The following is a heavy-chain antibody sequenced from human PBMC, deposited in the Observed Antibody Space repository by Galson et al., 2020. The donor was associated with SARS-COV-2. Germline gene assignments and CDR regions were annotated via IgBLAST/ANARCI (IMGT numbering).Heavy chain of an antibody. CDR3: ARDSSGYYDNPAWGYFDL. J-gene: IGHJ2*01. V-gene: IGHV3-74*01. CDR1: GFTFSSYW. Sequence: GESLKISCAASGFTFSSYWMHWVRQAPGKGLVWVSRINSDGSSTSYADSVKGRFTISRDNAKNTLYLQMNSLRAEDTAVYYCARDSSGYYDNPAWGYFDLWGRGTLVTVSS. CDR2: INSDGSST. D-gene: IGHD3-22*01.